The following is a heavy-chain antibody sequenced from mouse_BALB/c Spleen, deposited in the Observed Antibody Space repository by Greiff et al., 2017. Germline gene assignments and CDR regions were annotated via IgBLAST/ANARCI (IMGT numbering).Heavy chain of an antibody. CDR1: GYTFTSYT. D-gene: IGHD1-1*01. CDR2: INPSSGYT. V-gene: IGHV1-4*02. Sequence: QVQLQQSAAELARPGASVKMSCKASGYTFTSYTMHWVKQRPGQGLEWIGYINPSSGYTEYNQKFKDKTTLTADKSSSTAYMQLSSLTSEDSAVYYCARLITTVVATDCDVWGAGTTVTVSS. CDR3: ARLITTVVATDCDV. J-gene: IGHJ1*01.